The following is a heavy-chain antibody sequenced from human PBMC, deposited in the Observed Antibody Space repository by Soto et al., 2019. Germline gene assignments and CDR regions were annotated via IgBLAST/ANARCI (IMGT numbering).Heavy chain of an antibody. CDR2: IYYSGST. Sequence: SETLSLTCTVSGGSISSYYWCWIRQPPGKGLEWIGYIYYSGSTNYNPSLKSRVTISVDTSKNQFSLKLSSVTAADTAVYYCARGRFGPPPSNWFDPWGQGTLVTVSS. J-gene: IGHJ5*02. D-gene: IGHD3-10*01. V-gene: IGHV4-59*01. CDR3: ARGRFGPPPSNWFDP. CDR1: GGSISSYY.